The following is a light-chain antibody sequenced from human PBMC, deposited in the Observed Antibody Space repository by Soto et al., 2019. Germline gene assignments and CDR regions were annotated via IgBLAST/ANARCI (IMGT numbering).Light chain of an antibody. CDR2: GAS. J-gene: IGKJ1*01. CDR1: QSLTSY. V-gene: IGKV3-20*01. CDR3: QQYVSSHRT. Sequence: EIVLTQSPGTLSLSPGERATLFCRASQSLTSYLVWYQHKPGQAPRLLIYGASRRATGIPDRFSGSGSGTDFTLTVTRLEPEDFAMYYCQQYVSSHRTFGQGTRVEIK.